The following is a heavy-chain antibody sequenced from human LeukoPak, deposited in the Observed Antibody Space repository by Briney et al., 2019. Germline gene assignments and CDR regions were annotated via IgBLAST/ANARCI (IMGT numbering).Heavy chain of an antibody. J-gene: IGHJ2*01. V-gene: IGHV4-59*08. CDR2: IYYSGST. CDR1: GGSISDYY. CDR3: ARRWYYDSSGRYWYFDL. D-gene: IGHD3-22*01. Sequence: SETLSLTCTVSGGSISDYYWSWIRQPAGKGLEWIGYIYYSGSTNYNPSLKSRVTISVDTSKNQFSLKLSSVTAADTAVYYCARRWYYDSSGRYWYFDLWGRGTLVTVSS.